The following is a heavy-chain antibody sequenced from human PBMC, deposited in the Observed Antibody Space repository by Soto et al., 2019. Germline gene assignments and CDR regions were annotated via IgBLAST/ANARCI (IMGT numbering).Heavy chain of an antibody. V-gene: IGHV1-69*13. CDR3: ASCGYSYGLYYYYGMDV. CDR1: GGTFSSYA. Sequence: GASVKVSCKASGGTFSSYAISWVRQAPGQGLEWMGGIIPIFGTANYAQKFQGRVTITADESTSTAYMELSSLRSEDTAVYYCASCGYSYGLYYYYGMDVWGQGTTVTVS. CDR2: IIPIFGTA. D-gene: IGHD5-18*01. J-gene: IGHJ6*02.